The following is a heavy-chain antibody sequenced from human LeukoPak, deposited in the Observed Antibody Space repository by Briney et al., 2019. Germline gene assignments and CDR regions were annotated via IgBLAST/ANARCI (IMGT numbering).Heavy chain of an antibody. J-gene: IGHJ6*02. V-gene: IGHV3-33*01. CDR2: IWYDGSNK. D-gene: IGHD3-10*01. CDR3: ARETYYYGSGTQEVGMDV. Sequence: GGSLRLSCAASGFTFSSYGMHWVRQAPGKGLEWVAVIWYDGSNKYYADSVKGRFTISRDNSKNTLYLQMNSLRAEDTAVYYCARETYYYGSGTQEVGMDVWGQGTTVTVSS. CDR1: GFTFSSYG.